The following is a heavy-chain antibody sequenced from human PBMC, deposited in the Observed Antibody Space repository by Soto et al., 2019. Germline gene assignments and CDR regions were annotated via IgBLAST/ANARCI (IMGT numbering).Heavy chain of an antibody. CDR3: ARVGDIVVVVAGIDY. D-gene: IGHD2-15*01. CDR2: IKQDGSEK. CDR1: GFTFSSYW. J-gene: IGHJ4*02. V-gene: IGHV3-7*01. Sequence: EVQLVESGGGLVQPGGSLRLSCAASGFTFSSYWMSWVRQAPGTGLEWVANIKQDGSEKYYVDSVKGRFTISRDNAKNSLYLQMNSLRAEDKAVYYCARVGDIVVVVAGIDYWVQGTMVTVSS.